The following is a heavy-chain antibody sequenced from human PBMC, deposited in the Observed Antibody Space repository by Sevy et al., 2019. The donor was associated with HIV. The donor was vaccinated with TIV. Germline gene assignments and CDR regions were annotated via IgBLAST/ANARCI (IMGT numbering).Heavy chain of an antibody. CDR2: ISWNSGAI. J-gene: IGHJ6*02. Sequence: GGSLRLSCAASGFTFDDYAMHWVRQAPGKGLEWVSGISWNSGAIGYADSVKGRFTISRYNAKNSLYLQMNSLRVEDMALYYCAKAYGSGLLYGMDVWGQGTTVTVSS. CDR1: GFTFDDYA. V-gene: IGHV3-9*03. D-gene: IGHD3-10*01. CDR3: AKAYGSGLLYGMDV.